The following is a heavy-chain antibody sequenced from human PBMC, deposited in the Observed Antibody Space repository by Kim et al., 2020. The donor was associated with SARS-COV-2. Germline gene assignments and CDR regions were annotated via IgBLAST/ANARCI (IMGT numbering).Heavy chain of an antibody. D-gene: IGHD6-6*01. J-gene: IGHJ4*02. CDR3: ARAPAARHHAGDY. V-gene: IGHV1-46*01. Sequence: YGQKCQGRDTMTRDTSTSTVYMELSSLRSEDTAVYYCARAPAARHHAGDYWGQGTLVTVSS.